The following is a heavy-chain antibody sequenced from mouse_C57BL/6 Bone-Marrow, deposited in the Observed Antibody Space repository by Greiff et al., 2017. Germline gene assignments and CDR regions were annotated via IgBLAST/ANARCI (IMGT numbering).Heavy chain of an antibody. J-gene: IGHJ4*01. CDR2: ISSGSSTI. CDR1: GFTFSDYG. CDR3: ARRGYGSRYDAMDY. D-gene: IGHD1-1*01. V-gene: IGHV5-17*01. Sequence: EVKLVESGGGLVKPGGSLKLSCAASGFTFSDYGMHWVRPAPEKGLEWVAYISSGSSTIYYADTVKGRFTISRDNAKNTLLLHMTSLRSEDTAMDYCARRGYGSRYDAMDYWSQGTSVTVAS.